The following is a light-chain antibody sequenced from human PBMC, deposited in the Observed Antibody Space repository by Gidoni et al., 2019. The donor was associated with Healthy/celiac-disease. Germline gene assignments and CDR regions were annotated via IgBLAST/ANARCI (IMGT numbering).Light chain of an antibody. CDR2: WAA. V-gene: IGKV4-1*01. Sequence: DIVMTQSPDSLAVSLGERATINCKSSQSVLYSSNNTNYLAWYQHKPGQPPKLLIYWAATRESGVPDRFSGSGSGTDFTLTISSLQAEDVEVYYCQQYYSTPFTFGPGTKVDIK. CDR3: QQYYSTPFT. J-gene: IGKJ3*01. CDR1: QSVLYSSNNTNY.